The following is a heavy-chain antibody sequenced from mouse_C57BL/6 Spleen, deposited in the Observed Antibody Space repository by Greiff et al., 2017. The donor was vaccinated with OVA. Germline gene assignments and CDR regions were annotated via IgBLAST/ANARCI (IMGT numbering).Heavy chain of an antibody. CDR1: GYTFTDYE. V-gene: IGHV1-15*01. CDR3: TRENSSGPFAY. CDR2: IDPETGGT. Sequence: QVQLQQSGAELVRPGASVTLSCKASGYTFTDYEMHWVKQTPVHGLEWIGAIDPETGGTAYNQKFKGKAILTADKSSSTAYMELRSLTSEDSAVYYGTRENSSGPFAYWGQVTLVTVSA. J-gene: IGHJ3*01. D-gene: IGHD3-2*02.